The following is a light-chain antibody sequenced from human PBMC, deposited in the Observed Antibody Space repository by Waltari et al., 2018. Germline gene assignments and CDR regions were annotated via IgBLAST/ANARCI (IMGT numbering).Light chain of an antibody. V-gene: IGKV2-28*01. Sequence: DIVMNQSPPSLSVTPREPGSISCRSSQSLLHSSGNTFLDWYLQKPGQSPQLLIYLISNRASGVPDRFSGSGSGTDFTLKISRVEAEDVGVYFCMQARQTPWTFGQGTKVEIK. CDR3: MQARQTPWT. CDR2: LIS. CDR1: QSLLHSSGNTF. J-gene: IGKJ1*01.